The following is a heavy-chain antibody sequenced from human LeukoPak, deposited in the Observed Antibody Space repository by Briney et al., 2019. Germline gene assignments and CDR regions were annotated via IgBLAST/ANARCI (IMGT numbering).Heavy chain of an antibody. CDR1: DGSISSYY. D-gene: IGHD4-17*01. CDR3: ATSKSYGDHFDY. Sequence: SETLSLTCTVSDGSISSYYWSRIRQPPGKGLEWIGYIYYSGSTNYNPSLKSRVTISVDTSKNQFSLKLSSVTAADTAVYYCATSKSYGDHFDYWGPGTLVTVSS. V-gene: IGHV4-59*01. J-gene: IGHJ4*02. CDR2: IYYSGST.